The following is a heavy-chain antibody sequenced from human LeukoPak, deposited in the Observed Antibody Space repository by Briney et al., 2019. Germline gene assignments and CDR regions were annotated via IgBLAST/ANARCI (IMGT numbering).Heavy chain of an antibody. V-gene: IGHV4-34*01. CDR2: INHSGST. J-gene: IGHJ4*02. CDR3: ARHRAYYDIFAY. D-gene: IGHD3-9*01. Sequence: SETLSLTCAVYGGSFSGYYWSWIRQPPGKGLEWIGEINHSGSTNYNPSLKSRVTISVDTSKNQFSLKLSAVTAADTAVYYCARHRAYYDIFAYWGQGTLVTVSS. CDR1: GGSFSGYY.